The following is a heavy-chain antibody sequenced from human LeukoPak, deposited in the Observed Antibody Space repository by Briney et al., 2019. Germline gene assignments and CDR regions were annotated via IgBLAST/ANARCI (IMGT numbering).Heavy chain of an antibody. V-gene: IGHV4-59*01. Sequence: TASETLSLTCTVSGGSITSNYWSWVRQPPGEGLEWIGYIYYSGRTNYNPSLKSQTAISINPFKKQFSLELSSVNGGDTAVYYCARDGYGDFDYLDVWGKGTTVTVSS. D-gene: IGHD4-17*01. CDR1: GGSITSNY. CDR2: IYYSGRT. CDR3: ARDGYGDFDYLDV. J-gene: IGHJ6*03.